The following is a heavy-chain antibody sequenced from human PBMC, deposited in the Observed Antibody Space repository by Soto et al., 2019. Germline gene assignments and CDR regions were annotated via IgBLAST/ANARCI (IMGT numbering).Heavy chain of an antibody. CDR1: GFTFSSYA. D-gene: IGHD1-26*01. J-gene: IGHJ6*01. Sequence: GGSLRLCCAASGFTFSSYAMSWVRQAPGKGLEWVSAISGSGGSTYYADSVKGRFTISRDNSKNTLYLQMNSLRAEDTAVYYCAMQTVGAFCGVRYYYYYGVDVRAQRSTVTGSS. CDR3: AMQTVGAFCGVRYYYYYGVDV. V-gene: IGHV3-23*01. CDR2: ISGSGGST.